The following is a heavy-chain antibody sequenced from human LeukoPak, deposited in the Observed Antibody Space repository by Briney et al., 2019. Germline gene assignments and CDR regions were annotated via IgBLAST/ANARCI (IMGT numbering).Heavy chain of an antibody. J-gene: IGHJ4*02. CDR2: INAGNGNT. V-gene: IGHV1-3*01. Sequence: GASVKVSCKASGYTFISYTMHWVRQAPGQRLEWMGWINAGNGNTNYAQKLQGRVTMTTDTSTSTAYMELRSLRSDDTAVYYCARGRTATDYWGQGTLVTVSS. CDR3: ARGRTATDY. CDR1: GYTFISYT. D-gene: IGHD4-17*01.